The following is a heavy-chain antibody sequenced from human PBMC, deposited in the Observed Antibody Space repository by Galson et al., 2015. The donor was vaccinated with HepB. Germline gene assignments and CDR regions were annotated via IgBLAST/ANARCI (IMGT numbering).Heavy chain of an antibody. CDR2: IIPIFGTA. J-gene: IGHJ5*02. D-gene: IGHD3-3*01. V-gene: IGHV1-69*13. CDR1: GGTFSSYA. CDR3: AREVFFGVAHMEGWFDP. Sequence: SVKVSCKASGGTFSSYAISWVRQAPGQGLEWMGGIIPIFGTANYAQKFQGRDTITADESTSTAYMELSSLRSEDTAVYYCAREVFFGVAHMEGWFDPWGQGTLVTVSS.